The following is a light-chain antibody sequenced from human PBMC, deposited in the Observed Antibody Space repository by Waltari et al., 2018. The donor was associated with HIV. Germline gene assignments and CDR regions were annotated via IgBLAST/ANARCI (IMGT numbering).Light chain of an antibody. Sequence: GTPGQRVTISCSGSSSNIGSNYVYWYQQLPGTAPKLIIYRNNQRPSGVPDRFSGSKSGTSASLAISGLRSEDEADYYCATWDDSLSVVVFGGGTKLTVL. CDR1: SSNIGSNY. CDR3: ATWDDSLSVVV. J-gene: IGLJ2*01. V-gene: IGLV1-47*01. CDR2: RNN.